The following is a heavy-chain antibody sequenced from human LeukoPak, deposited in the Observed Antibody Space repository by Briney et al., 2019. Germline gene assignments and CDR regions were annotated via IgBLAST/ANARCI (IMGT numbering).Heavy chain of an antibody. D-gene: IGHD2-2*01. J-gene: IGHJ4*02. V-gene: IGHV3-66*01. CDR2: IYSGGST. CDR3: AKDRGYCSSASCYAGHFDY. CDR1: GLTFSSYA. Sequence: GGSLRLSCAASGLTFSSYAMTWVRQAPGKGLEWVSVIYSGGSTYYADSVKGRFTISRDNSKNTLYLQMNSLRAEDTAVYYCAKDRGYCSSASCYAGHFDYWGQGTLVTVSS.